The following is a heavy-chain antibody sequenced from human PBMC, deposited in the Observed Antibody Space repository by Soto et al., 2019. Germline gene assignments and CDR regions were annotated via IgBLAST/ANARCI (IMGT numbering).Heavy chain of an antibody. V-gene: IGHV1-2*04. CDR1: GYTFTGYY. Sequence: GASVKVSCKASGYTFTGYYMHWVRQAPGQGLEWMGWINPNSGGTNYAQKLQGWVTMTRDTSISTAYMELSRLRSDDTAVYYCARDIVVVPAVRSWFDPWGQGTLVTVSS. J-gene: IGHJ5*02. CDR2: INPNSGGT. D-gene: IGHD2-2*01. CDR3: ARDIVVVPAVRSWFDP.